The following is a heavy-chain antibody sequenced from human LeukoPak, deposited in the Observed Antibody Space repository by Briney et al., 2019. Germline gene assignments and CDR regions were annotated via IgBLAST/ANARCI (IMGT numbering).Heavy chain of an antibody. CDR3: ARDTVRGKVDCGMDV. Sequence: SETLSLTCTLSGGSISSGGYYSSWLRQHPGKGLEWIGYIYYSGSTYYNPSLKSRFTISVDTSKNQFSLKLSSVTAADTAVYYCARDTVRGKVDCGMDVWVKGTTVTVSS. CDR1: GGSISSGGYY. V-gene: IGHV4-31*03. CDR2: IYYSGST. D-gene: IGHD3-10*01. J-gene: IGHJ6*04.